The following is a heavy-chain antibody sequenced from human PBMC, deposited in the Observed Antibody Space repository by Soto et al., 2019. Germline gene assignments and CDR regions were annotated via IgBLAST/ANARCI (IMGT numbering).Heavy chain of an antibody. CDR3: ARGLATVTPRPYYYYGMDV. D-gene: IGHD4-17*01. CDR2: INSDGSST. Sequence: EVQLVESGGGLVQPGGSLRLSCAASGFTFSSYWMHWVRQAPGKGLVWVSRINSDGSSTSYADSVKGRFTISRDNAKNTLYLQMNSLRAEDTAVYYCARGLATVTPRPYYYYGMDVWGQGTTVTVSS. CDR1: GFTFSSYW. V-gene: IGHV3-74*01. J-gene: IGHJ6*02.